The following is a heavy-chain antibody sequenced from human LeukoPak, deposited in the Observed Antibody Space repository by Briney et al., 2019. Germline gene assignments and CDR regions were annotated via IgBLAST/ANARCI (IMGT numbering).Heavy chain of an antibody. D-gene: IGHD6-13*01. Sequence: PSETLSLTCTVSGGSISSSSYYWGWIRQPPGKGLEWIGSIYYSGSTYYNPSLKSRVTISVDTSKNQFSLKLSSVTAADTAVYYCARQSRPSYSSTYRATNWFDPWGQGTLVTVSS. CDR3: ARQSRPSYSSTYRATNWFDP. V-gene: IGHV4-39*01. J-gene: IGHJ5*02. CDR2: IYYSGST. CDR1: GGSISSSSYY.